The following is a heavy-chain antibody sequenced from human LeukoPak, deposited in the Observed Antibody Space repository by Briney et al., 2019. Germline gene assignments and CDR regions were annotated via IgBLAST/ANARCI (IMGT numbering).Heavy chain of an antibody. Sequence: PGGSLRLSCAASGFTFSSYAMSWVRQAPGKGLEWVSAISGSGGSTYYADSVKGRFTVSRDNSKNTLYLQMNSLRAEDTAVYYCAKDLDRFPEVFDYWGQGTLVTVSS. CDR3: AKDLDRFPEVFDY. J-gene: IGHJ4*02. V-gene: IGHV3-23*01. CDR2: ISGSGGST. CDR1: GFTFSSYA.